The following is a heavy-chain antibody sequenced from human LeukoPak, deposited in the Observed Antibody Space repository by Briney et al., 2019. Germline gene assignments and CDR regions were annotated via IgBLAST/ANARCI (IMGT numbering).Heavy chain of an antibody. J-gene: IGHJ4*02. D-gene: IGHD3-22*01. CDR3: ARWSRGNYYDSSGLDY. CDR1: GGSFSGYY. V-gene: IGHV4-34*01. CDR2: INHSGST. Sequence: SETLSLTCAVYGGSFSGYYWSWIRQPPGKGLEWIGEINHSGSTNYNPSLKSRVTISVDTSKNQFSLKLSSVTAADTAVYYCARWSRGNYYDSSGLDYWGQGTLVTVSS.